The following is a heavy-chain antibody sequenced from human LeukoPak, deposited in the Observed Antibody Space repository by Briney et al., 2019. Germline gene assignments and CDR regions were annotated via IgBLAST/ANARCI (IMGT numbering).Heavy chain of an antibody. Sequence: SETLSLTCTVSGGSIRGYYWSWIRQPPGKGLEWIGYIYYSGGTNYNPSLKSRVTISVDTSKNQFSLKLSSVTAADTAVYYCARDKHHDFWSGRGYYFDYWGQGTLVTVSS. V-gene: IGHV4-59*12. CDR3: ARDKHHDFWSGRGYYFDY. J-gene: IGHJ4*02. D-gene: IGHD3-3*01. CDR1: GGSIRGYY. CDR2: IYYSGGT.